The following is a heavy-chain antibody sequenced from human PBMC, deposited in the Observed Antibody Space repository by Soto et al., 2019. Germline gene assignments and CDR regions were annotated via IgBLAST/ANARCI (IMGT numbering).Heavy chain of an antibody. J-gene: IGHJ4*02. CDR2: IYHSGST. CDR1: GGSISSSNW. CDR3: ARIAVAGTRFDY. Sequence: QVQLQESGPGLVKPSGTLSLTCAVSGGSISSSNWWSWVRQPPGKGLEWIGEIYHSGSTNYNPSLTGRVTISVVKSKIQFSLKLSSVTAADTAVYYCARIAVAGTRFDYWGQGTLVTVSS. V-gene: IGHV4-4*02. D-gene: IGHD6-19*01.